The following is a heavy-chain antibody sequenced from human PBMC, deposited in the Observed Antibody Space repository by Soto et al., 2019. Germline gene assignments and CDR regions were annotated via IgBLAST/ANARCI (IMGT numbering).Heavy chain of an antibody. CDR2: ISAYNGNT. CDR1: GYTFTSYG. J-gene: IGHJ6*02. D-gene: IGHD5-18*01. CDR3: AREYSYGPYYYYGMDV. Sequence: ASVKVSCKASGYTFTSYGISWVRQAPGQGLEWMGWISAYNGNTNYAQKLQGRVTMTTDTSTSTAYMELRSLRSDDTAVYYCAREYSYGPYYYYGMDVWGQGTTVTVSS. V-gene: IGHV1-18*04.